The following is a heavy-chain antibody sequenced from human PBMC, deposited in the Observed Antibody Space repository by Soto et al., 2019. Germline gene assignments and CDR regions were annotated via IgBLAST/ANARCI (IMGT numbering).Heavy chain of an antibody. CDR2: IYPGDSDT. J-gene: IGHJ6*02. V-gene: IGHV5-51*01. CDR1: GYSFTSYW. CDR3: ARGSRSYYYGIDV. Sequence: LAESLTISCKGSGYSFTSYWIGWVRHMPGKGLEWMGIIYPGDSDTRYSPSFQGQVTISADKSISTAYLQWSSLKASDTAMYYCARGSRSYYYGIDVWAKGPRSPSP.